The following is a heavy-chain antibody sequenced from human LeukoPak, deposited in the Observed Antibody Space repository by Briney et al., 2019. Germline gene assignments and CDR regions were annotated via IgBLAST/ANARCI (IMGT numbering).Heavy chain of an antibody. CDR2: INSDGSST. J-gene: IGHJ4*02. CDR3: ARVRPGYYYDR. D-gene: IGHD3-22*01. Sequence: PGGSLRLSCAASGFTFSNFWMYWVRQPPGKGLVWVSRINSDGSSTTYADSVKGRFTISRDNAKNTLYLQMNSLRAEDTAVYYCARVRPGYYYDRRGQGTLVTVSS. CDR1: GFTFSNFW. V-gene: IGHV3-74*01.